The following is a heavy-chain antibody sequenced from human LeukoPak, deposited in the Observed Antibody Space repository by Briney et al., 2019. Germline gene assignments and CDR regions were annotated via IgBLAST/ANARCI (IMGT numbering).Heavy chain of an antibody. V-gene: IGHV3-21*01. CDR2: ISSSSSYI. D-gene: IGHD3-16*01. CDR3: ARDPLRIHQGGAFDI. Sequence: GGSLRLSCAASGFTFSSYWMHCVRQAPGKGLEWVSSISSSSSYIYYADSVKGRFTISRDNAKNSLYLQMNSLRAEDTAVYYCARDPLRIHQGGAFDIWGQGTMVTVSS. J-gene: IGHJ3*02. CDR1: GFTFSSYW.